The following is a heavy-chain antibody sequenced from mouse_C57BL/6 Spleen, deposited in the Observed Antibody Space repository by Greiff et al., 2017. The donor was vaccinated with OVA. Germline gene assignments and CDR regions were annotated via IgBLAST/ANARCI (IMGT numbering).Heavy chain of an antibody. Sequence: VKLMESGAELARPGASVKLSCKASGYTFTSYGISWVKQRTGQGLEWIGEIYPRSGNTYYNEKFKGKATLTADKSSSTAYMELRSLTSEDSAVYFCARELSLPMDYWGQGTSVTVSS. J-gene: IGHJ4*01. CDR3: ARELSLPMDY. D-gene: IGHD1-1*02. CDR2: IYPRSGNT. V-gene: IGHV1-81*01. CDR1: GYTFTSYG.